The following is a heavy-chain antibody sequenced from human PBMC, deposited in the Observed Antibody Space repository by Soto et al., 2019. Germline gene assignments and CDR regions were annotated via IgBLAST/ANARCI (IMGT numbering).Heavy chain of an antibody. Sequence: QVQLQESGPGLVKHSGTLSLTCAVSVGSISSSNGWSWVRQPPGNGLEWLGEIYHRGSTNYNPYLKGRVTLAVDKSKKQFSMKMSSGTAADTAVDYCGSDSGIGGGSSGADYYDYYGRDVLGQGTTVTVSS. D-gene: IGHD1-1*01. CDR2: IYHRGST. CDR1: VGSISSSNG. J-gene: IGHJ6*01. V-gene: IGHV4-4*02. CDR3: GSDSGIGGGSSGADYYDYYGRDV.